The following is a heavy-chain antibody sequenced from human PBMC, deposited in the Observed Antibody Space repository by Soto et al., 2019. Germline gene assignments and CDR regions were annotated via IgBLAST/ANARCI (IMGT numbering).Heavy chain of an antibody. CDR3: ARGPPYQPVAGGWFDP. V-gene: IGHV1-69*13. D-gene: IGHD2-2*01. CDR2: IIPIFGTA. J-gene: IGHJ5*02. CDR1: GGTFSSYA. Sequence: ASVKVSCKASGGTFSSYAISWVRRAPGQGLEWMGGIIPIFGTANYAQKFQGRVTITADESTSTAYMELSSLRSEDTAVYYCARGPPYQPVAGGWFDPWGQGTLVTVSS.